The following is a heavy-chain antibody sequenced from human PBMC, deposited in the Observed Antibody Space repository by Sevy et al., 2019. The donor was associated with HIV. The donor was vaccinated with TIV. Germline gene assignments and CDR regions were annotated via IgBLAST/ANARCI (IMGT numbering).Heavy chain of an antibody. CDR1: GGSISSHY. J-gene: IGHJ4*02. D-gene: IGHD3-3*01. Sequence: SETLSLTCSVSGGSISSHYWSWIRQPAGEGLEWIGRIDTSGGTNYNPSLKTRVTMSIDTSKNQFSLRLRSVTAADTAVYYCARYNSCSGHYDYFDYWGPGALVTVSS. CDR3: ARYNSCSGHYDYFDY. CDR2: IDTSGGT. V-gene: IGHV4-4*07.